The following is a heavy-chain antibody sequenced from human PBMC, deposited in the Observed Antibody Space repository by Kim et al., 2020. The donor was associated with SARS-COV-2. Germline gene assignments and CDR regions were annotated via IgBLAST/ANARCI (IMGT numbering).Heavy chain of an antibody. J-gene: IGHJ4*02. V-gene: IGHV3-53*01. CDR1: EFSVSTKT. CDR2: IYRNGTT. CDR3: AGDNYNNYWYKY. D-gene: IGHD1-20*01. Sequence: GALRLSCAASEFSVSTKTMTWVRQTPGKGLEWVSIIYRNGTTYYADSVKGRFTTSRDTSKNTLYLQMDNLRADDTAVYYCAGDNYNNYWYKYWGQGTLVTVSA.